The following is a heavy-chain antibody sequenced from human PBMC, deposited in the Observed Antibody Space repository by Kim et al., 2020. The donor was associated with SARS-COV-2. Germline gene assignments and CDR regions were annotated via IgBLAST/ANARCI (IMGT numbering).Heavy chain of an antibody. CDR1: GGSISSSSYY. D-gene: IGHD5-12*01. CDR2: IYYSGST. CDR3: ARDSGYEWFPTIYYYG. J-gene: IGHJ6*01. V-gene: IGHV4-39*07. Sequence: SETLSLTCTVSGGSISSSSYYWGWIRQPPGKGLEWIGSIYYSGSTYYNPSLKSRVTISVDTSKNQFSLKLSSVTAADTAVYYCARDSGYEWFPTIYYYG.